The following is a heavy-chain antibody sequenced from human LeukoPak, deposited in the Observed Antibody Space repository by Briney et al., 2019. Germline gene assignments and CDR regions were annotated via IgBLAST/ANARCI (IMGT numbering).Heavy chain of an antibody. CDR2: ISGSGGST. CDR1: GFTFSSYA. D-gene: IGHD3-10*01. Sequence: PGGSLRLSCAASGFTFSSYAMSWVRQAPGKGLEWVSAISGSGGSTYYADSVKGRFTISRDNSKNTLYLQMNSLRAEDTAVYYCARVLWFGELFDYWGQGTPVTVSS. V-gene: IGHV3-23*01. CDR3: ARVLWFGELFDY. J-gene: IGHJ4*02.